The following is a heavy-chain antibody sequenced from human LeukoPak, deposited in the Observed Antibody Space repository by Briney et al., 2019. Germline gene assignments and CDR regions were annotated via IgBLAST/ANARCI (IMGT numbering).Heavy chain of an antibody. CDR1: GGTFSSYA. CDR3: ARGVMVRGVIITSLDP. CDR2: IIPIFGTA. J-gene: IGHJ5*02. D-gene: IGHD3-10*01. Sequence: SVKVSCKASGGTFSSYAISWVRQAPGQGLEWMRGIIPIFGTANYAQKFQDRVTITADESTTTAYMELRSLRSDDTAVYYCARGVMVRGVIITSLDPWGQGTLVTVSS. V-gene: IGHV1-69*13.